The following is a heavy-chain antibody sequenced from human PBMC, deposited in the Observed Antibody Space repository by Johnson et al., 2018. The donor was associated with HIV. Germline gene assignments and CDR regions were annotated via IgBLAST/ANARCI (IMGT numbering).Heavy chain of an antibody. V-gene: IGHV3-30*02. CDR2: IRYDGGNK. Sequence: QVQLVESGGGVVQPGGSLRLSCAASGFTFSSSGMHWVRQAPGKGLEWVAFIRYDGGNKDYAGSVTGRFTISRDNSKNTLYLQMNSLGGEDTAVYYCATCSDQVLLGGDVFDIWGQGTMVTVSS. CDR1: GFTFSSSG. J-gene: IGHJ3*02. CDR3: ATCSDQVLLGGDVFDI. D-gene: IGHD3-16*01.